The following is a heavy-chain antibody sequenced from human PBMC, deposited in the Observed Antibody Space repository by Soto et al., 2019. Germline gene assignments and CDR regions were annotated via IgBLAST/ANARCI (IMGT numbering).Heavy chain of an antibody. D-gene: IGHD6-13*01. Sequence: PSETLSLTFTVSGCSINNYYWSWIRRPPGKGLEWIGHIYYSGSTNYNPSLKSRVTISVDTSKNQFSLNLNSVTAADTAMYFCARVALSKTGAAWFDPWGQGTLVTVSS. V-gene: IGHV4-59*12. CDR2: IYYSGST. CDR1: GCSINNYY. J-gene: IGHJ5*02. CDR3: ARVALSKTGAAWFDP.